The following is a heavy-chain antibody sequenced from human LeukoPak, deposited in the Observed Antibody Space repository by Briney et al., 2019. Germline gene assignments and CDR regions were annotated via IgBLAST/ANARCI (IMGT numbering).Heavy chain of an antibody. V-gene: IGHV5-51*01. CDR1: GYSFTRNW. Sequence: GESLKISCEGSGYSFTRNWIGWVRQMPGKGLEWMGIIYPGDSDTRYSPSFQGQVTISADQSIGTAYLQWSSLKASDTAMYYCARHPHGSTYFDYWGQGTLVTVSS. D-gene: IGHD3-10*01. CDR3: ARHPHGSTYFDY. J-gene: IGHJ4*02. CDR2: IYPGDSDT.